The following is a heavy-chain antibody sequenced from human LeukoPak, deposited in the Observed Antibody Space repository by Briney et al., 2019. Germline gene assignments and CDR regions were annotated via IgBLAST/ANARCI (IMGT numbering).Heavy chain of an antibody. CDR3: ARRKIGAAAFDY. V-gene: IGHV1-8*03. J-gene: IGHJ4*02. CDR1: GYTFTSYD. CDR2: MNPNSGNT. D-gene: IGHD6-13*01. Sequence: ASVKVSCKASGYTFTSYDINWVRQATGQGLEWMGWMNPNSGNTGYAQKFQGRVTITRTTSISTAYMELSSLRSEDTAVYYCARRKIGAAAFDYWGQGTLVTVSS.